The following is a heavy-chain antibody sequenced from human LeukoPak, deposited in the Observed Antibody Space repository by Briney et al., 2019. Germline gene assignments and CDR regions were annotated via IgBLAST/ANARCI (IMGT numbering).Heavy chain of an antibody. CDR2: ISGSGGST. CDR3: AKDPCSGGSCYARYAFDI. D-gene: IGHD2-15*01. J-gene: IGHJ3*02. Sequence: GGSLRLSCAASGFTFSSYAMSWVRQAPGKGLEWVSVISGSGGSTYYADSVKGRFTISRDNSKNTLYLQMNSLRAEDTAVYYCAKDPCSGGSCYARYAFDIWGQGTMVTVSS. V-gene: IGHV3-23*01. CDR1: GFTFSSYA.